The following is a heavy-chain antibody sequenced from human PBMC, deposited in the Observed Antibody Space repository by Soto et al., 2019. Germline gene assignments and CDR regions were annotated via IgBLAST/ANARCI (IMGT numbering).Heavy chain of an antibody. Sequence: GESLKISCKGSGYSFTSYWIGWVRQMHGKGLAWMGIIYPGDSDTRYSPSFQGQAAISAEKSFSTAYLQWSSQKASDTAMYYCARRESGSYWFDPCGQGTLVTVSS. CDR3: ARRESGSYWFDP. V-gene: IGHV5-51*01. J-gene: IGHJ5*02. D-gene: IGHD1-26*01. CDR1: GYSFTSYW. CDR2: IYPGDSDT.